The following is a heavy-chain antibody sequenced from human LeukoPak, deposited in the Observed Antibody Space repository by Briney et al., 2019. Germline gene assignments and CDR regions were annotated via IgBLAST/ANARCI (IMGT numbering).Heavy chain of an antibody. J-gene: IGHJ6*03. CDR1: GYTFTSYY. CDR3: ARVSGFGSGSYYNRIYMDV. CDR2: INPSGGST. Sequence: ASVKVSCKASGYTFTSYYMHWVRQAPGQGLEWMGIINPSGGSTSYAQKFQGRVTMTRGTSTSTVYMELSSLRSEDTAVYYCARVSGFGSGSYYNRIYMDVWGKGTTVTVSS. D-gene: IGHD3-10*01. V-gene: IGHV1-46*01.